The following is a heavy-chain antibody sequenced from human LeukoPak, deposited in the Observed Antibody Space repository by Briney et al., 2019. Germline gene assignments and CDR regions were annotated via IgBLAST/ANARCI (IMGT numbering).Heavy chain of an antibody. Sequence: GGSLRLSCAASGFTFSSYEMNWVRQAPGKGLEWVSYISSSGSTICYADSVQGRFTISRDNAQNSLYLQMSSLRAEDTAVYYCARNVYNFDYWGQGTLVTVSS. J-gene: IGHJ4*02. D-gene: IGHD3-10*02. V-gene: IGHV3-48*03. CDR1: GFTFSSYE. CDR3: ARNVYNFDY. CDR2: ISSSGSTI.